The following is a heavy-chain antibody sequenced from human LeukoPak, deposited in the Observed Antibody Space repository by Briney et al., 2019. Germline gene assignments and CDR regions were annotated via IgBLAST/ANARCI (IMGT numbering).Heavy chain of an antibody. CDR2: ISYYASNK. D-gene: IGHD6-19*01. V-gene: IGHV3-30-3*01. CDR3: AKDRPDSSGWYGDC. J-gene: IGHJ4*02. Sequence: PGRSLRLSYAASGFTFSSYTMHWVRQAPGKGLEWVAVISYYASNKYYADSVKGRFTISRDNSKNTLFLEMNSLRAEDTAMYYCAKDRPDSSGWYGDCWGQGTLVTVSS. CDR1: GFTFSSYT.